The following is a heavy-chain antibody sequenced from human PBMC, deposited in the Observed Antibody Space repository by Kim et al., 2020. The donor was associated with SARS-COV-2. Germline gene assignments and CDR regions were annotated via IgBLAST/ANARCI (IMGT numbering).Heavy chain of an antibody. CDR2: ISYDGSNK. V-gene: IGHV3-30*04. J-gene: IGHJ4*02. Sequence: GGSLRLSCAASGFTFSSYAMHWVRQAPGKGLGWVAVISYDGSNKYYADSVKGRFTISRDNSKNTLYLQMNSLRAEDTAVYYCARDRRYDILTGYSFLFDYWGQGTLVTVSS. CDR1: GFTFSSYA. CDR3: ARDRRYDILTGYSFLFDY. D-gene: IGHD3-9*01.